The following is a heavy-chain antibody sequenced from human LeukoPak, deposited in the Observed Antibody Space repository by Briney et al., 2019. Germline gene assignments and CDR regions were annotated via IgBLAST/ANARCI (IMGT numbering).Heavy chain of an antibody. Sequence: GGSLRLSCAASGFTFSSYRMNWVRQAPGKGLEWVSYISSSSTIYYADSVKGRFTISRGNAKNSLYLQMNSLRAEDMALYYCAKGPDYDILTPIDYWGQGTLVTVSS. V-gene: IGHV3-48*01. CDR1: GFTFSSYR. CDR2: ISSSSTI. CDR3: AKGPDYDILTPIDY. J-gene: IGHJ4*02. D-gene: IGHD3-9*01.